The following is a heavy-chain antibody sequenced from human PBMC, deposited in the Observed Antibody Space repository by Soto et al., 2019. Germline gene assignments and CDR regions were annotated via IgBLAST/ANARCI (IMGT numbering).Heavy chain of an antibody. Sequence: SVKVSCKASGGTFSSYAISWVRQAPGQGLEWMGGIIPIFGTANYAQKFQGRVTITADESTSTAYMELSSLRSEDTAVYYCARSSSRWYTHFDDWGQGTLVTVSS. D-gene: IGHD6-13*01. CDR2: IIPIFGTA. CDR3: ARSSSRWYTHFDD. CDR1: GGTFSSYA. V-gene: IGHV1-69*13. J-gene: IGHJ4*02.